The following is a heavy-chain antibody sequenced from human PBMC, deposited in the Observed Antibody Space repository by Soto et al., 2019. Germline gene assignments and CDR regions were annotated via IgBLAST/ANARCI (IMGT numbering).Heavy chain of an antibody. D-gene: IGHD6-13*01. CDR1: GFTFSDYY. V-gene: IGHV3-11*06. Sequence: GGSLRLSCAASGFTFSDYYMTWIRQAPGKGLEWISYISTRSDYTNYADSVKGRFTISRDNAKSSLYLQMNTLRAEDTAVYYCARDRDLSSSWSFDYWGQGILVTVSS. CDR3: ARDRDLSSSWSFDY. CDR2: ISTRSDYT. J-gene: IGHJ4*02.